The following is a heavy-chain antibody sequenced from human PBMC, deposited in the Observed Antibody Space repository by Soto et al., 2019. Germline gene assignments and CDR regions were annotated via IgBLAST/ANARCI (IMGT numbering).Heavy chain of an antibody. D-gene: IGHD6-13*01. CDR1: GFTFSDYY. V-gene: IGHV3-11*06. Sequence: GGSLRLSCAASGFTFSDYYMTWIRQAPGKGLEWISYISTRSDYTNYADSVKGRFTISRDNAKSSLYLQMNTLRAEDTAVYYCARDRDLSSSWSFDYWGQGILVTVSS. CDR3: ARDRDLSSSWSFDY. CDR2: ISTRSDYT. J-gene: IGHJ4*02.